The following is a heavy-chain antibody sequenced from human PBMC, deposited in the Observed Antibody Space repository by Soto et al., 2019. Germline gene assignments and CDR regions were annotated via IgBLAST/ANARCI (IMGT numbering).Heavy chain of an antibody. CDR3: ARAGDYIWGNYLAAFDV. V-gene: IGHV4-59*01. CDR1: GGSISTYY. D-gene: IGHD3-16*01. J-gene: IGHJ3*01. Sequence: SETLSLTCTVSGGSISTYYWNWIRQPPGKGLEWIGHIYHSGSTNYNPSLKSRVTISVDTSKNQFSLKLSSVTAADTAVYYCARAGDYIWGNYLAAFDVWGQGTMVTVSS. CDR2: IYHSGST.